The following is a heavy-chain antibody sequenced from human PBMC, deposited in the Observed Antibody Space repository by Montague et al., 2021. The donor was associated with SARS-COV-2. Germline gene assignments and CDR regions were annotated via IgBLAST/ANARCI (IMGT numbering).Heavy chain of an antibody. CDR2: ISTSGNT. CDR3: ARDTRPNFAYYDILAGDYYYGIDV. CDR1: GGSINSGSYY. J-gene: IGHJ6*02. V-gene: IGHV4-61*02. D-gene: IGHD3-9*01. Sequence: TLSLTCTVSGGSINSGSYYWGWIRQAAGKGLEWIGRISTSGNTKYNTSLKSRVTISVDTSQNQFSLKMYSVTAADTAVYYCARDTRPNFAYYDILAGDYYYGIDVWGQGTTVTVSS.